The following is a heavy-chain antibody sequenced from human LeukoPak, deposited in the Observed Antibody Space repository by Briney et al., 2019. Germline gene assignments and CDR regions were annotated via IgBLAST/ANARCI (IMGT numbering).Heavy chain of an antibody. Sequence: GESLKISCKGSGYNFTNYWIGWVRQMPGKGLEWMGIIYPGDSDTRYSPSFQGQVTISADKSISTAYLQWSSLKASDTAMYYCARYTGYCSGGSCYSGDYWGQGTLVTVSS. CDR3: ARYTGYCSGGSCYSGDY. CDR1: GYNFTNYW. CDR2: IYPGDSDT. J-gene: IGHJ4*02. D-gene: IGHD2-15*01. V-gene: IGHV5-51*01.